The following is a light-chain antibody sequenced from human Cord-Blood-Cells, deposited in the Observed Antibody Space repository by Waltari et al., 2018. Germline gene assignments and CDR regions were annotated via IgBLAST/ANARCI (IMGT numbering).Light chain of an antibody. CDR2: QDS. CDR1: KWGDKY. J-gene: IGLJ2*01. V-gene: IGLV3-1*01. Sequence: SYELTQPPSVSVSPGQTASITCSGDKWGDKYACWYQQKPGKSPVLVIYQDSKLPSGIPERFSGSNSGNTATLTISETQAIDEADYYCQAWDSSTVGFGGGTKLTVL. CDR3: QAWDSSTVG.